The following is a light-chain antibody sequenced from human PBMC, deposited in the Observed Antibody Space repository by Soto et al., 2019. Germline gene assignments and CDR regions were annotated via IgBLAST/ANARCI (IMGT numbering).Light chain of an antibody. CDR2: GAS. J-gene: IGKJ2*01. Sequence: EIVLTQSPGTLSLSPGERATLSCRASQSVSSSYLARYQQKPGQAPRLLIYGASSRATGIPDRFSGSGSGTDFTLTISRLEPEDLAVYYCQQYGSSPFTFGQGTKLEIK. V-gene: IGKV3-20*01. CDR1: QSVSSSY. CDR3: QQYGSSPFT.